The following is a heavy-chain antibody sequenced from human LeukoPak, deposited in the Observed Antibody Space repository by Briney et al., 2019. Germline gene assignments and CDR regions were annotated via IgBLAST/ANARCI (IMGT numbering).Heavy chain of an antibody. D-gene: IGHD4-17*01. CDR1: GGSISSGNW. J-gene: IGHJ4*02. V-gene: IGHV4-4*02. Sequence: KPSGTLSLTCAVSGGSISSGNWGGWFPQPPGKGLEWIGEIYRSGSTSYSATLKSRVAMSVDTSRNQFSLKLTSVTAADTAVYYCTRNGAYSLDHWGQGTLVTVSS. CDR3: TRNGAYSLDH. CDR2: IYRSGST.